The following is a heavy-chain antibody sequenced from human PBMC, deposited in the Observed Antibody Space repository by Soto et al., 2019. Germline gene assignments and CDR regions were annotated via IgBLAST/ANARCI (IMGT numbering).Heavy chain of an antibody. CDR1: GFTVSSNY. J-gene: IGHJ3*02. CDR3: ARDGTDAFDM. CDR2: INNVGST. Sequence: EVQLVESGGGLIQPGGSLRLSCAASGFTVSSNYMSWVRQAPGKGLEWVAVINNVGSTYYADSVKGRFTISRDNSKNTLYLQMNSLRAEDTAVYYCARDGTDAFDMWGQGTMVTVSS. V-gene: IGHV3-53*01. D-gene: IGHD1-26*01.